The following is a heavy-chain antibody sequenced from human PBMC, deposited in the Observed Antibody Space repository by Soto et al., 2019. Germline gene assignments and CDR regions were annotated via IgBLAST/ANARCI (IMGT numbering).Heavy chain of an antibody. CDR1: GGTFSSYA. V-gene: IGHV1-69*12. Sequence: QVQLVQSGAEVKKPGSSVKVSCKASGGTFSSYAISWVRQAPGQGLEWMGGIIPIFGTANYAQKFQGRVTITADESTSTAYMELSSLRSEETAVYYCARASGYYDFWSGHNYYYGMDVWGQGTTVTVSS. CDR2: IIPIFGTA. J-gene: IGHJ6*02. CDR3: ARASGYYDFWSGHNYYYGMDV. D-gene: IGHD3-3*01.